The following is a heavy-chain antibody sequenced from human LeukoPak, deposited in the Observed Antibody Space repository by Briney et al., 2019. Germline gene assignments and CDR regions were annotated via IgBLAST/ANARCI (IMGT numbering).Heavy chain of an antibody. CDR3: AGGYAFDV. J-gene: IGHJ3*01. CDR2: TYYRSQWRS. V-gene: IGHV6-1*01. CDR1: GDSVSNSDYA. Sequence: SQTLSLTCVISGDSVSNSDYAWNRIRQSPSRGLEWLGRTYYRSQWRSDYARSVMGRISVDPDTSKNHFSLHLRSVTPDETAIYYCAGGYAFDVWSQGTMVTVSS.